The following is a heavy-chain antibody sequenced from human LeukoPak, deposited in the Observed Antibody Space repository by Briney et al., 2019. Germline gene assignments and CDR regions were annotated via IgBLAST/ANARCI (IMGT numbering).Heavy chain of an antibody. Sequence: GGSLRLSCAASGFTFNADTMNWVRQAPGKGLEWLSSIDSSSGSKFYADSVRGRFIISRDNAKKSLYLQMNSLRADDSAEYYCVRGDRRDFWGQGTLVIVSP. V-gene: IGHV3-21*01. J-gene: IGHJ4*02. CDR3: VRGDRRDF. D-gene: IGHD2-21*02. CDR1: GFTFNADT. CDR2: IDSSSGSK.